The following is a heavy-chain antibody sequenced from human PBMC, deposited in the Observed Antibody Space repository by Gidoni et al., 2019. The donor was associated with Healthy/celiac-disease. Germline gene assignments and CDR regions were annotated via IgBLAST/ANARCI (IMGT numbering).Heavy chain of an antibody. D-gene: IGHD6-13*01. Sequence: QVQLPQWGAGPLTPSETLSLTCAVHGGSFSGYYWRWIRPPPGKGLEWIGEINHSGSTNYNPSLRSRVTISVDTSKTQFSLKLSSVTAADTAVYYCARGNSSCPYEFDYWGQGTLVTVSS. CDR2: INHSGST. J-gene: IGHJ4*02. CDR1: GGSFSGYY. V-gene: IGHV4-34*01. CDR3: ARGNSSCPYEFDY.